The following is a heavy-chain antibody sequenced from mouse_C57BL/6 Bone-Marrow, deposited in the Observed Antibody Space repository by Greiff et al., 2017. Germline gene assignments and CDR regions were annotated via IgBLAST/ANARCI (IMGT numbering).Heavy chain of an antibody. CDR1: GYTFTSYG. CDR2: IYPRSGNT. CDR3: VPYYYGSTYFDV. J-gene: IGHJ1*03. V-gene: IGHV1-81*01. Sequence: VQLQQSGAELARPGASVKLSCKASGYTFTSYGISWVKQRTGQGLEWIGEIYPRSGNTYYNEKFKGKATLTAAKSSSTAYMELSSLTSEDSAVYFCVPYYYGSTYFDVWGTGTTVTVSS. D-gene: IGHD1-1*01.